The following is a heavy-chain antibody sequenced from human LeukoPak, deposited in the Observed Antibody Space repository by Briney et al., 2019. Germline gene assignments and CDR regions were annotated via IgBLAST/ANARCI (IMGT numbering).Heavy chain of an antibody. V-gene: IGHV3-11*01. CDR2: ISSSGSNI. D-gene: IGHD3-22*01. Sequence: GGSLRLSCVASGFTFSDYYMSWIRQAPGKGLEWVSYISSSGSNIYYADSVKGRFTISRDNAMNSLYLQLNSLRAEDTAVYYCARQTIVVLTCDDHWGQGTLVTVSS. CDR1: GFTFSDYY. J-gene: IGHJ4*02. CDR3: ARQTIVVLTCDDH.